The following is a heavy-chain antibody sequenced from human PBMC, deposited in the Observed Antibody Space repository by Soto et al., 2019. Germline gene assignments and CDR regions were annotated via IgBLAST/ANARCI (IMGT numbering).Heavy chain of an antibody. D-gene: IGHD1-26*01. CDR2: TYYKSKWYN. CDR1: GDSVSSNSAA. V-gene: IGHV6-1*01. CDR3: ASDRDSGPNHCGF. Sequence: PSQTLSLTCAISGDSVSSNSAAWNWIRQSPSRGLEWLGATYYKSKWYNDYAVSVKSRIIINPDTSTNQFSLQLNSVTPEDTAVYYCASDRDSGPNHCGFRGQGSGVGASS. J-gene: IGHJ4*02.